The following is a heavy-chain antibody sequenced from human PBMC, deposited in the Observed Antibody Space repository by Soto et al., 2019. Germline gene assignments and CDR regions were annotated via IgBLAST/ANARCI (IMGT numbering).Heavy chain of an antibody. V-gene: IGHV1-3*01. D-gene: IGHD3-22*01. CDR1: AYPLTGYA. Sequence: SVKVCCKAPAYPLTGYAMHMVRQAPGQSLEWMGWINAGNGNTKYSQKFQGRVTITRDTSASTAYMELSSLRSEETAVYYCARGQWGNYYDSSGYYYYYGMDVWGQGTTVTVSS. CDR3: ARGQWGNYYDSSGYYYYYGMDV. J-gene: IGHJ6*02. CDR2: INAGNGNT.